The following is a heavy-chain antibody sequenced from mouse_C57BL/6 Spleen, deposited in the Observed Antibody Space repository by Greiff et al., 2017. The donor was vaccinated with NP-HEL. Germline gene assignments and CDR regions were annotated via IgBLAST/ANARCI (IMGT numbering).Heavy chain of an antibody. D-gene: IGHD2-3*01. CDR2: INPNNGGT. V-gene: IGHV1-22*01. Sequence: DVKLQESGPELVKPGASVKMSCKASGYTFTDYNMHWVKQSHGKSLEWIGYINPNNGGTSYNQKFKGKATLTVNKSSSTAYMELRSLTSEDSAVYYCAREVDGYYDAMDYWGQGTSVTVSS. J-gene: IGHJ4*01. CDR1: GYTFTDYN. CDR3: AREVDGYYDAMDY.